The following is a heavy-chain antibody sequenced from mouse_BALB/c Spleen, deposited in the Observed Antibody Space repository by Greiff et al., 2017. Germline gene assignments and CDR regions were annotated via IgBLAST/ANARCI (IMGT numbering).Heavy chain of an antibody. CDR3: ARVGGLRQGFAY. CDR2: IDPANGNT. D-gene: IGHD2-4*01. V-gene: IGHV14-3*02. J-gene: IGHJ3*01. CDR1: GFNIKDTY. Sequence: VQLQQSGAELVKPGASLKLSCTASGFNIKDTYMHWVKQRPEQGLEWIGRIDPANGNTKYDPKFQGKATITADTSSNTAYLQLSSLTSEDTAVYYGARVGGLRQGFAYWGQGTLVTVSA.